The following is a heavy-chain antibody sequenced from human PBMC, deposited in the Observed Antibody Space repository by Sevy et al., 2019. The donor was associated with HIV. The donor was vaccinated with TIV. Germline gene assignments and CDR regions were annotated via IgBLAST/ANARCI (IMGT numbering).Heavy chain of an antibody. V-gene: IGHV4-39*01. CDR3: AKTETVYYYGMDV. CDR2: IYYSGNT. D-gene: IGHD1-1*01. CDR1: GGSIGSSYY. Sequence: SETLSLTCTISGGSIGSSYYWGWVRQRPGKGLELIGTIYYSGNTDYNPSLKSRVTISVYRSKNQVSLKLSSVTAADTAVYYCAKTETVYYYGMDVWGQGTSVTVSS. J-gene: IGHJ6*02.